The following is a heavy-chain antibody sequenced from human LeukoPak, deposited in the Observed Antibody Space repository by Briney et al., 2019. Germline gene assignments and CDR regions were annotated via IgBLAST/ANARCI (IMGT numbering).Heavy chain of an antibody. V-gene: IGHV3-7*01. CDR1: GFDFATYW. J-gene: IGHJ4*02. CDR2: ISPDGSAR. CDR3: AGWGGGVNH. Sequence: PGGSLRLSCSASGFDFATYWINRVRQAPGKGLEWVANISPDGSARYVDAVRGRFTTSRDNAKNSLSMEMNSLRAEDTAVYYCAGWGGGVNHWGQGTLVTVSS. D-gene: IGHD3-16*01.